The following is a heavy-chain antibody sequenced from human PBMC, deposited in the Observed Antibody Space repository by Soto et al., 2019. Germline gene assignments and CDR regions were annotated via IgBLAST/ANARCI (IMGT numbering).Heavy chain of an antibody. CDR2: IVVGTGST. D-gene: IGHD4-17*01. V-gene: IGHV1-58*02. J-gene: IGHJ5*02. Sequence: PSVKVSCKASGFTFDTSAIQWVRQARGHRLEWIGWIVVGTGSTNYAQKFQERVTITRDMSTSTAFMELSSLVSEDTAVYYCAADKAPTDYHNWVDPWGQGTLVTDS. CDR3: AADKAPTDYHNWVDP. CDR1: GFTFDTSA.